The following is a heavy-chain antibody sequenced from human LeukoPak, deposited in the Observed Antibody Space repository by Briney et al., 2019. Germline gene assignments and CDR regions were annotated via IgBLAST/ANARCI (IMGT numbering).Heavy chain of an antibody. CDR1: GDSISTYY. CDR2: IYYSGST. Sequence: SETLSFTCTVSGDSISTYYWSWIRQPPGKGLEWIGYIYYSGSTNYHPSLKSRVTISVDTSKNQFSLKLSSVTAADTAAYYCARGTAGGSGYYTHLGVYYYYYMDVWGKGTTVTVSS. D-gene: IGHD3-3*01. CDR3: ARGTAGGSGYYTHLGVYYYYYMDV. V-gene: IGHV4-59*01. J-gene: IGHJ6*03.